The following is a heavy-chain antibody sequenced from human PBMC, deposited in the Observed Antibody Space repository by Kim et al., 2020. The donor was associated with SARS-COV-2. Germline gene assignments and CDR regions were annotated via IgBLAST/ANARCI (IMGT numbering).Heavy chain of an antibody. CDR2: TYYTGSA. Sequence: SETLSLTCTVSGGSLNSYYWSWIRQSPGKGLEWIGYTYYTGSAYYNPSLKSRCTISVATSKNQFFVNLRSVTAADTAVYYCARGSYNWNDEFFFEHWGQGTLVNIFS. J-gene: IGHJ4*02. V-gene: IGHV4-59*13. CDR1: GGSLNSYY. D-gene: IGHD1-1*01. CDR3: ARGSYNWNDEFFFEH.